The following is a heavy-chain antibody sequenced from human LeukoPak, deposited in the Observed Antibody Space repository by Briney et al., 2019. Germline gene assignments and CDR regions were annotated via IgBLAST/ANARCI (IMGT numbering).Heavy chain of an antibody. D-gene: IGHD6-13*01. CDR1: GYTFTSYY. Sequence: ASVKVSCKASGYTFTSYYMHWVRQAPGQGLEWMGIINPSGGSSSYAQKFQGRVTMTRDTSTSTVYMELSSLRSEDTAVYYCARDGPPYSSSWNYGMDVWGQGTTVTVSS. CDR3: ARDGPPYSSSWNYGMDV. J-gene: IGHJ6*02. CDR2: INPSGGSS. V-gene: IGHV1-46*01.